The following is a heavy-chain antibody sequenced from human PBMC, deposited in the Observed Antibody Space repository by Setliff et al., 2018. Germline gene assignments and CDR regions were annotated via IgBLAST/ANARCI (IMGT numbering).Heavy chain of an antibody. CDR1: GFTFSTYT. CDR3: AGDPPRSDWRLDS. D-gene: IGHD3-9*01. V-gene: IGHV3-21*01. Sequence: GGSLRLSCAASGFTFSTYTMNWVRQAPGKGLEWVSTISGSAGSIHLADSVKGRFTISRDNSKNTVYLEMNNLRADDTAVYYCAGDPPRSDWRLDSWGQGTLVTVSS. J-gene: IGHJ4*02. CDR2: ISGSAGSI.